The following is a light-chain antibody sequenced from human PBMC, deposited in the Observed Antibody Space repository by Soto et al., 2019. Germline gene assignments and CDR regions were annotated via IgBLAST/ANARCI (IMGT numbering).Light chain of an antibody. J-gene: IGLJ1*01. Sequence: QSVLTQPASVSGSPGQSITISCTGTSSDVGGYNYVSWYQQHPGKAPKLLIYDDNKRPSGIPDRFSGSKSGTSATLGITGFQTGDEADYYCGSWDSSLSAYVLGTGTKVTVL. CDR1: SSDVGGYNY. V-gene: IGLV1-51*01. CDR3: GSWDSSLSAYV. CDR2: DDN.